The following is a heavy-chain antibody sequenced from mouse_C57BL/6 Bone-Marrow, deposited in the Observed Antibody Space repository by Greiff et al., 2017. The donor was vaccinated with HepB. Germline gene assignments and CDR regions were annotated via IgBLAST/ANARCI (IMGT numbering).Heavy chain of an antibody. CDR1: GYTFTDYN. V-gene: IGHV1-18*01. Sequence: EVQLQQSGPELVKPGASVKIPCKASGYTFTDYNMDWVKQSHGKSLAWIGDINPNNGGTIYNQKFKGKATLTVDKSSSTAYMELRSLTSEDTAVYYCARGNWDDWFAYWGQGTLVTVSA. CDR2: INPNNGGT. D-gene: IGHD4-1*01. J-gene: IGHJ3*01. CDR3: ARGNWDDWFAY.